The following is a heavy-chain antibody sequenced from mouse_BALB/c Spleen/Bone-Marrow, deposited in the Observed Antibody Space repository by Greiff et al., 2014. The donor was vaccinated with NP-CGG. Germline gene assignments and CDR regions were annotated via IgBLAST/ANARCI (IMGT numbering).Heavy chain of an antibody. J-gene: IGHJ3*01. CDR2: INPYNGGT. V-gene: IGHV1S30*01. CDR3: ARQWNGNNAY. Sequence: EVQLQQSGPELVKPGPSVKISCKASGYSFTGYYMHWVKQSHGKSLEWIGEINPYNGGTSYNQKFKGKATLTVDTSSSTAFMELHSLTSEDSLVYYCARQWNGNNAYWGQGTLVTVSA. CDR1: GYSFTGYY. D-gene: IGHD2-1*01.